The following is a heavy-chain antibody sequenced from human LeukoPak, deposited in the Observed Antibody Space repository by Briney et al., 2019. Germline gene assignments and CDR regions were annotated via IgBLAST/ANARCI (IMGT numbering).Heavy chain of an antibody. CDR3: ARDPQNSGSLNWLDP. CDR1: GFTFDDYG. V-gene: IGHV3-20*01. D-gene: IGHD1-26*01. CDR2: INWNGGST. Sequence: GGSLRLSCAASGFTFDDYGMSWVSQAPGKGLEWVSGINWNGGSTGYADSVKGRFTISRDSAKNSLYLQMNSLRAEATALYHCARDPQNSGSLNWLDPWGQGTLVTVSS. J-gene: IGHJ5*02.